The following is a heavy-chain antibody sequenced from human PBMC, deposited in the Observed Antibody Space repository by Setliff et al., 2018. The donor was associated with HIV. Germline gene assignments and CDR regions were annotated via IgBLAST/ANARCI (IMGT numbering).Heavy chain of an antibody. J-gene: IGHJ4*02. Sequence: ASVKVSCKASGYSFTSHDINWVRQATRQGLEWMGWMNPSGATGYAQEFQGRVTMTRDTSISTAYMELSSLRSEDTAVYYCARVISGRGRELPDFDYWGQGTQVTVSS. CDR3: ARVISGRGRELPDFDY. D-gene: IGHD3-10*01. CDR1: GYSFTSHD. CDR2: MNPSGAT. V-gene: IGHV1-8*01.